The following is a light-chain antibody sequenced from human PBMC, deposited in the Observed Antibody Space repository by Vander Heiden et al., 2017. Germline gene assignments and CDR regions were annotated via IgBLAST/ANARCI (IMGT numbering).Light chain of an antibody. J-gene: IGLJ2*01. CDR1: SRDIGAYNY. CDR2: DVT. V-gene: IGLV2-8*01. CDR3: SSYAGTNNWGV. Sequence: QSALSQPPSASVSPGQSVTLSCPGTSRDIGAYNYVSWYQQHPGKAPKLVIYDVTKRPSGVPDRVSAAKSGNTASLTVSGLRAEDEADYYCSSYAGTNNWGVFGGGTKLTVL.